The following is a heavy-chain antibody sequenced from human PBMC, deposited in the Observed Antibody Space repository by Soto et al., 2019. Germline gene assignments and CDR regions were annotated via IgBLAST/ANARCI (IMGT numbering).Heavy chain of an antibody. D-gene: IGHD2-15*01. Sequence: QVHLVQSGAEEKKAGSSVKVSCKASGDTLTNHAVSWVRQAPGQGLEWMGGITPIYDTTNIAQKFHGRLTFSADESSGTVYMELQSLTSGDTAVYYCAQGNAVMVHYDMSVWGQGTTVSVSS. CDR2: ITPIYDTT. V-gene: IGHV1-69*12. CDR1: GDTLTNHA. J-gene: IGHJ6*02. CDR3: AQGNAVMVHYDMSV.